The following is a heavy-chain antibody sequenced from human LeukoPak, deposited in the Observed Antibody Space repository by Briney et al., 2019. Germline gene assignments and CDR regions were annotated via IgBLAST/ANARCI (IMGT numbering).Heavy chain of an antibody. CDR2: FALEDGEK. Sequence: ASVKVSCKVSGYTLSDLSMHWVRQAPGKGLEWMGSFALEDGEKVYAQKFQGRVTMTEDTSTDTAYMELSSLRSEDTAVYYCASDSGYDRAAYWGQGTLVTVSS. J-gene: IGHJ4*02. D-gene: IGHD5-12*01. CDR3: ASDSGYDRAAY. CDR1: GYTLSDLS. V-gene: IGHV1-24*01.